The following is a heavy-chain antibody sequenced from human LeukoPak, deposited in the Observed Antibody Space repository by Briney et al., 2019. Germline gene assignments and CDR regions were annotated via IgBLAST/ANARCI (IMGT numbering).Heavy chain of an antibody. J-gene: IGHJ4*02. CDR2: INHSGST. CDR3: ARRRYDFWSGYSDY. D-gene: IGHD3-3*01. V-gene: IGHV4-34*01. Sequence: KASETLSPTCAVYGGSFSGYYWSWIRQPPGKGLEWIGEINHSGSTNYNPSLKGRVTISVDASKNQFSLKLSSVTAADTAVYYCARRRYDFWSGYSDYWGQGTLVTVSS. CDR1: GGSFSGYY.